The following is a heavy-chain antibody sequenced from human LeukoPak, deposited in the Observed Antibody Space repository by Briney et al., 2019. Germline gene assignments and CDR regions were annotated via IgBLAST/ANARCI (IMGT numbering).Heavy chain of an antibody. CDR1: GGSISSSSYY. CDR3: ASLLQDFWSGYGYYYYMDV. Sequence: NPSETLSLTCTVSGGSISSSSYYWGWIRQPPGKGLEWIGSIYYSGSTYYNPSLKSRVTISVDTSKNQFSLKLNSVTAADTAVYYCASLLQDFWSGYGYYYYMDVWGKGTTVTVSS. CDR2: IYYSGST. D-gene: IGHD3-3*01. V-gene: IGHV4-39*01. J-gene: IGHJ6*03.